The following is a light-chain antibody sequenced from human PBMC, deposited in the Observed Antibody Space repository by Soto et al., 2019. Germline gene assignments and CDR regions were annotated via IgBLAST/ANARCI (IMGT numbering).Light chain of an antibody. J-gene: IGLJ2*01. V-gene: IGLV1-44*01. CDR2: SDN. CDR1: ASNIGSNS. CDR3: AAWDDRLNAVV. Sequence: QSVLTQPPSASGTPGQRVTMSCSGSASNIGSNSGSWYRQVTGTAPKLLIYSDNQRPSGVPDRFSGSKSGTSASLAISGLQSEDEADYYCAAWDDRLNAVVFGGGTKLTVL.